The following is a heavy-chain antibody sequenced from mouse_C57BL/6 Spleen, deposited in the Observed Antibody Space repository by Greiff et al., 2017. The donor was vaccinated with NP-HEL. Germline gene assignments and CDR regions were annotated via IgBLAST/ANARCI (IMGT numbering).Heavy chain of an antibody. J-gene: IGHJ4*01. D-gene: IGHD1-1*01. CDR1: GYTFTSYW. V-gene: IGHV1-59*01. Sequence: QVQLQQPGAELVRPGTSVKLSCKASGYTFTSYWMHWVKQRPGQGLEWIGVIDPSDSYTNYDQKFKGKATLTVDTSSSTAYMQLSSLTSEDSAVYYCARPGSSFSYAMDYWGQGTSVTVSS. CDR2: IDPSDSYT. CDR3: ARPGSSFSYAMDY.